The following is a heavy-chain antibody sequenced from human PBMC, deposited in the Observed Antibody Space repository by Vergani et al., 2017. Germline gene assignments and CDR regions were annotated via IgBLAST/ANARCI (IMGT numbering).Heavy chain of an antibody. J-gene: IGHJ3*02. CDR2: IYPGDSDT. D-gene: IGHD3-16*02. CDR3: ARHDKGLYDYVWGSYRLDAFDI. CDR1: GYSFTSYW. Sequence: EVQLVQSGAEVKKPGESLKISCKGYGYSFTSYWIGWVRQMPGKGLEWMGIIYPGDSDTRYSPSFQGQVTISADKSISTAYLQWSSLKASDTAMYYCARHDKGLYDYVWGSYRLDAFDIWGQGTMVTVSS. V-gene: IGHV5-51*01.